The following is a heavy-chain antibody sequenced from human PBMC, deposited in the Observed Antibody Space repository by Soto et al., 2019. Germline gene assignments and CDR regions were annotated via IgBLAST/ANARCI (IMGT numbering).Heavy chain of an antibody. CDR3: AGERGVWFGDLLLHGWFDP. CDR1: GGSINDYY. D-gene: IGHD3-10*01. Sequence: QVQLQESGPGLVKPSETLSLSCTVSGGSINDYYWSWIRQPPGKGLEWIGNIYYSGYTTYNPSLKSRVAISVDMSRNQFSLRLSSVTAADTAVYYCAGERGVWFGDLLLHGWFDPWGQGTLVTVSS. J-gene: IGHJ5*02. V-gene: IGHV4-59*01. CDR2: IYYSGYT.